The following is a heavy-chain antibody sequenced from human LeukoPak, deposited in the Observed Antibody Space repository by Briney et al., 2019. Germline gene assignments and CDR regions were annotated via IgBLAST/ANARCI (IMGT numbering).Heavy chain of an antibody. CDR1: GQSISSGYY. Sequence: PSETLSLTCAVSGQSISSGYYWGWIRQPPGKGLEWIGSMYYSGTTYYNPSLKSRVTISVDTSKNQFSLKLSSVTAADTAVYYCAREGGLWFGELFFDYWGQGTLVTVSS. CDR2: MYYSGTT. CDR3: AREGGLWFGELFFDY. D-gene: IGHD3-10*01. V-gene: IGHV4-38-2*02. J-gene: IGHJ4*02.